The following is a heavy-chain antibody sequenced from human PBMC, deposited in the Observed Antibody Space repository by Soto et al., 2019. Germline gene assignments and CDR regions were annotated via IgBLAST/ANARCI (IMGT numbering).Heavy chain of an antibody. Sequence: SETLSLTCAVYGGSFSGYYWSWIRQPAGKGLEWIGRIYSTGSTNYNASLKSRVTMSVDTSRNQFSLKMNSVTAADTAVYYCARQQLLPFYYALDVWGQGTTVTVSS. D-gene: IGHD1-26*01. CDR2: IYSTGST. CDR1: GGSFSGYY. V-gene: IGHV4-59*10. CDR3: ARQQLLPFYYALDV. J-gene: IGHJ6*02.